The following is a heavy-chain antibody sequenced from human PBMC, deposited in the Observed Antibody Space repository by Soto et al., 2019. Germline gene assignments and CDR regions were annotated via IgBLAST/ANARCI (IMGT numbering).Heavy chain of an antibody. J-gene: IGHJ4*02. D-gene: IGHD2-21*01. CDR2: IKKDGGGE. CDR1: GFTFSDYW. V-gene: IGHV3-7*01. Sequence: GGSLRLSCAGSGFTFSDYWMNWVRQAPGKGLEWVANIKKDGGGELYVDSVKGRFTISRDNAKSSLFLQMNSLGVEDTAVYYCARGGGGGLFEHWGQGVLVTVSS. CDR3: ARGGGGGLFEH.